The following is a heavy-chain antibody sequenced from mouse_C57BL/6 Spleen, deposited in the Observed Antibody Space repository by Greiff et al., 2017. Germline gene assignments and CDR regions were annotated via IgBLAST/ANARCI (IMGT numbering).Heavy chain of an antibody. CDR1: GFNIKNTY. J-gene: IGHJ1*03. CDR2: IDPANGNT. V-gene: IGHV14-3*01. D-gene: IGHD2-3*01. CDR3: ARDDGYPNWYFDV. Sequence: EVQLQESVAELVRPGASVKLSCTASGFNIKNTYMHWVKQRPEQGLEWIGRIDPANGNTKYAPKFQGKATITADTSSNTAYLQLSSLTSEDTAIYYWARDDGYPNWYFDVWGTGTTVTVSS.